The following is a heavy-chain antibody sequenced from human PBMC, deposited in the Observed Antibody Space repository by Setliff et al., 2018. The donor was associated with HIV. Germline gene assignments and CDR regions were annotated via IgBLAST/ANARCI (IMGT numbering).Heavy chain of an antibody. CDR1: GYTLTELS. D-gene: IGHD3-22*01. CDR3: ATSSPVGPWLPSHDAFDI. CDR2: FDPEDGGT. V-gene: IGHV1-24*01. J-gene: IGHJ3*02. Sequence: ASVKVSCKVSGYTLTELSRHWVRQAPGKGLEWMGGFDPEDGGTIYAQKFQGRVTMTEDTSTDTAYMELSSLRSEDTAVYYCATSSPVGPWLPSHDAFDIWGQGTMVTVSS.